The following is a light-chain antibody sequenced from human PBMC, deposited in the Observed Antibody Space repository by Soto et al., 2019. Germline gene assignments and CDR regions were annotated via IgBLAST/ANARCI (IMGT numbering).Light chain of an antibody. Sequence: DIQMTQSPSTLSASVGDTVTITCRAGESISIWLAWYQQKPGKAPNLLINKASSLQSEVPSRFSGSGSGTEFTLTITSLQPDDFGVYYCQQYKSSSTFGQGTKVDIK. V-gene: IGKV1-5*03. CDR1: ESISIW. J-gene: IGKJ1*01. CDR2: KAS. CDR3: QQYKSSST.